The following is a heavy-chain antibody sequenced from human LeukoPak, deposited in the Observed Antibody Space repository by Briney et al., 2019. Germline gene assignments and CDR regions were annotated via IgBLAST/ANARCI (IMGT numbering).Heavy chain of an antibody. V-gene: IGHV3-13*01. D-gene: IGHD1-26*01. CDR3: VRTNGGTYYDY. Sequence: PGGSLRLSCAASGFIFTDYDLHWVRQPPGKGLEWVSVFGIAGDTYYADSVKGRLTISIDVAKNSLYLQMTNLRAGDRAVYYCVRTNGGTYYDYWGQGTLVTVSS. CDR1: GFIFTDYD. J-gene: IGHJ4*02. CDR2: FGIAGDT.